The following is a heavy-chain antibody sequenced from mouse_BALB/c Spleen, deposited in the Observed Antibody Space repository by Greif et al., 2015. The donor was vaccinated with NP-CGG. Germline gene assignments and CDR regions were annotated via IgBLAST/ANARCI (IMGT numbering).Heavy chain of an antibody. V-gene: IGHV3-8*02. D-gene: IGHD1-1*01. CDR2: ISYSGST. J-gene: IGHJ2*01. CDR3: SIYFCGRSSCFDY. Sequence: EVQLQQTGPSLVKPSQTLSLTCSVTGDSITSGYWNWIRKFPGNKLEYMGYISYSGSTYYNPSLKSRISITRDTSKNQYYLQFNSVTTEDTSSYYCSIYFCGRSSCFDYGGQGTTLAVSS. CDR1: GDSITSGY.